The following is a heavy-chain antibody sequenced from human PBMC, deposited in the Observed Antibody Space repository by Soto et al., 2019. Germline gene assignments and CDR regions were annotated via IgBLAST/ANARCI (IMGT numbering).Heavy chain of an antibody. CDR2: INHSGST. Sequence: PSETLSLTCAVYGGSFSGYYWSWMRQPPGKGLEWIGEINHSGSTNYNPSLKSRVTISVDTSKNQFSLKLSSVTAADTAVYYCARGPNIVLMVYAQGGMDVWGQGTTVTVSS. CDR1: GGSFSGYY. V-gene: IGHV4-34*01. J-gene: IGHJ6*02. CDR3: ARGPNIVLMVYAQGGMDV. D-gene: IGHD2-8*01.